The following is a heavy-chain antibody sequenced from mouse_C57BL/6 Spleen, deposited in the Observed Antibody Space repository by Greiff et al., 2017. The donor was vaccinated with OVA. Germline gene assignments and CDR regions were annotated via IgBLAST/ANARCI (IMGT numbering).Heavy chain of an antibody. V-gene: IGHV6-3*01. J-gene: IGHJ1*03. CDR2: IRLKSDNYAT. Sequence: EVKLEESGGGLVQPGGSMKLSCVASGFTFSNYWMNWVRQSPEKGLEWVAQIRLKSDNYATHYAESVKGRFTISRDDSKSSVYLQMNNLRAEDTGIYYCTAYYSNYYWYFDVWGTGTTVTVSS. CDR3: TAYYSNYYWYFDV. D-gene: IGHD2-5*01. CDR1: GFTFSNYW.